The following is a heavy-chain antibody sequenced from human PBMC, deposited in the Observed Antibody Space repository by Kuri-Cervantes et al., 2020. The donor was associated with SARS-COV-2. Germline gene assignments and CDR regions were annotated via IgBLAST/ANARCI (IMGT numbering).Heavy chain of an antibody. D-gene: IGHD2-2*01. V-gene: IGHV4-34*01. CDR1: GGSFSGYY. J-gene: IGHJ4*02. CDR2: INHSGST. Sequence: ESLKISCAVYGGSFSGYYWSWIRQPPGKGLEWIGEINHSGSTNYNPSLKSRVTISVDTSKNQFSLKLSSVTAADTAVYYCARAQYCSSTSCADYWGQGTLVTVSS. CDR3: ARAQYCSSTSCADY.